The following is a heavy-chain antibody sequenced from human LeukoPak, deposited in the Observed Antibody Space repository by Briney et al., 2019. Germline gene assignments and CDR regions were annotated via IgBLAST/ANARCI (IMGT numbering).Heavy chain of an antibody. CDR1: GGSISSGGYY. V-gene: IGHV4-31*03. Sequence: SETLSLTCTVSGGSISSGGYYWSWIRQHPGKGLEWIGYIYYSGSTYYNPSLKSRVTISVDTSKNQFSLKLSSVTAADTAVYYCARDPGGGYCSSTSCPVDGMDVRGQGTTVTVSS. J-gene: IGHJ6*02. CDR3: ARDPGGGYCSSTSCPVDGMDV. CDR2: IYYSGST. D-gene: IGHD2-2*01.